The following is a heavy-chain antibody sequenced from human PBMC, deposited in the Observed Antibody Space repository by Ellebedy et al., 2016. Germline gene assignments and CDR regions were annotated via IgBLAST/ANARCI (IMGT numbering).Heavy chain of an antibody. J-gene: IGHJ6*03. CDR2: IRSSGSTI. Sequence: GESLKISXAASGFSFSSYYRAWARQAPGKGLEWISYIRSSGSTIYYADSVKGRFTISRDNTKNSLYLQMNSLRAEDTAVYYCARERREYYYYYYIDVWGKGTTVTVSS. V-gene: IGHV3-11*01. CDR1: GFSFSSYY. CDR3: ARERREYYYYYYIDV.